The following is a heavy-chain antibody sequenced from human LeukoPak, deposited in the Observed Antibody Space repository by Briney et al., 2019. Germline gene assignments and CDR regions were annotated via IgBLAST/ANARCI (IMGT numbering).Heavy chain of an antibody. CDR3: AREEWFDP. CDR2: IYYSGST. V-gene: IGHV4-30-4*01. J-gene: IGHJ5*02. CDR1: GGSISSGDYY. Sequence: SETLSLTCTVSGGSISSGDYYWSWIRQPPGKGLEWIGYIYYSGSTYYTPSLKSRVTISIDTSKNQFSLMMTSVTAADTAVYYCAREEWFDPWGQGTLVTVSS.